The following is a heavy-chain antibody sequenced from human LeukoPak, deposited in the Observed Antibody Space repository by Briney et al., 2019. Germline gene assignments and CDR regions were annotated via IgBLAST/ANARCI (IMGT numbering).Heavy chain of an antibody. CDR1: GYTFTSYG. V-gene: IGHV1-18*01. J-gene: IGHJ5*02. D-gene: IGHD2-15*01. CDR2: ISAYNGNT. CDR3: AREGCSGGSCYFSWFDP. Sequence: ASVKVSCKASGYTFTSYGISWVRQAPGQGLEWMGWISAYNGNTNYAQKLQGRVTMTTDTSTSTAYMELRSLRSDDTAVYYCAREGCSGGSCYFSWFDPWGQGTLVTVSS.